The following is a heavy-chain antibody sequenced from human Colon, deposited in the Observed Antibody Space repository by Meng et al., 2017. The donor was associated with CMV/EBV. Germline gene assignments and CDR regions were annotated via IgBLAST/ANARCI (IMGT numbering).Heavy chain of an antibody. V-gene: IGHV4-31*02. CDR2: TGDSGTT. D-gene: IGHD3-10*02. J-gene: IGHJ5*02. CDR3: AGYYVGRGGQGP. CDR1: GGSVRSGAFP. Sequence: GSGGSVRSGAFPWGWIRQHPGKGPEGIGDTGDSGTTYHNPSLESRVSISVDTFKNPFSLKVNSVTGADTAGYYCAGYYVGRGGQGPWGQGTLVTVSS.